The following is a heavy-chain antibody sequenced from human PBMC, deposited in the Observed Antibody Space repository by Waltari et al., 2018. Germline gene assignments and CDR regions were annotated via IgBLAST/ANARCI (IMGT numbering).Heavy chain of an antibody. V-gene: IGHV3-74*01. CDR1: RFTFSSYL. J-gene: IGHJ3*01. Sequence: LVHPGFSLRLSCAASRFTFSSYLIHWVRQAPGKGLVWVSRINSDGSTTSYADYVKGRFTISRDKDKNTLYLQMNSLRAEETAMYYCTRGYSSDRYRAFDAWGKGTMVTVSS. D-gene: IGHD6-19*01. CDR2: INSDGSTT. CDR3: TRGYSSDRYRAFDA.